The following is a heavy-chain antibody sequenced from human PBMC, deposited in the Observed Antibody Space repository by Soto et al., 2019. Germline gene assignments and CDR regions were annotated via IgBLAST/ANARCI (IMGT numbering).Heavy chain of an antibody. D-gene: IGHD2-2*01. V-gene: IGHV1-46*01. CDR3: ARDLRPRSSKGPFDP. J-gene: IGHJ5*02. CDR1: GYTFTSYY. Sequence: AASVKVSCKASGYTFTSYYMHWVRQAPGQGLEWMGIINPSGGSTSYAQKFQGRVTMTRDTSTSTVYMELSSLRSEDTAVYYCARDLRPRSSKGPFDPWGQGALVTVSS. CDR2: INPSGGST.